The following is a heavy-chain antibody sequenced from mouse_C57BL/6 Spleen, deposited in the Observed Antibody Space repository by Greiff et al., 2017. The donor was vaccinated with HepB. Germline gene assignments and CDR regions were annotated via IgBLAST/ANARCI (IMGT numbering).Heavy chain of an antibody. CDR2: SRNKANDYTT. Sequence: EVKLVESGGGLVQSGRSLRLSCATSGFTFSDFYMEWVRQAPGKGLEWIAASRNKANDYTTEYSASVKGRFIVSRDTSQSILYLQMNALRAEDTAIYYCARGTAQATPFAYWGQGTLVTVSA. CDR3: ARGTAQATPFAY. J-gene: IGHJ3*01. CDR1: GFTFSDFY. D-gene: IGHD3-2*02. V-gene: IGHV7-1*01.